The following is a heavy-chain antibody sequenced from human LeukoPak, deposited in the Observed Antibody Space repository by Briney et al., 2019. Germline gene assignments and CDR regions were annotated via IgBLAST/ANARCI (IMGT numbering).Heavy chain of an antibody. CDR3: ARVNFWSGYYGNLYYYYMDV. D-gene: IGHD3-3*01. J-gene: IGHJ6*03. Sequence: ASVKVSCKASGYTFTSYGISWVRQAPGQGLEWMGWISAYNGNTNYAQKLQGRVTMTTDTSASTAYMELRSLRSDDTAVYYCARVNFWSGYYGNLYYYYMDVWGKGTTVTVSS. CDR2: ISAYNGNT. CDR1: GYTFTSYG. V-gene: IGHV1-18*01.